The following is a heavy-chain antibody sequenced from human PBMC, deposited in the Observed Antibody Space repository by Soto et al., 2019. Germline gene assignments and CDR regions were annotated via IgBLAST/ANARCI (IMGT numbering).Heavy chain of an antibody. CDR3: AKAGSDEFWSGYNLSYYFDY. D-gene: IGHD3-3*01. J-gene: IGHJ4*02. V-gene: IGHV3-30*18. Sequence: PGGSLRLSCAASGFTFSSYGMHWVRQAPGKGLEWVAVISYDGSNKYYADSVKGRFTISRDNSKNTLYLQMNSLRAEDTAVYYCAKAGSDEFWSGYNLSYYFDYWGQGTLVTVSS. CDR2: ISYDGSNK. CDR1: GFTFSSYG.